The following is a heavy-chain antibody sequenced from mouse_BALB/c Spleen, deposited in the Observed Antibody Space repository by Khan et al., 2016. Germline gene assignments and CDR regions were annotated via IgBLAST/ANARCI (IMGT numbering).Heavy chain of an antibody. V-gene: IGHV1-69*01. J-gene: IGHJ3*01. CDR2: IDTSDSYT. CDR1: GYTFTDYW. CDR3: ARARRFSWFAY. Sequence: QVQLKQSGAELVMPGASVKMSCKASGYTFTDYWMHWVKQRPGQGLEWIGAIDTSDSYTSYNQKFEGKATLTVDESSSTAYMQLSSLTSEDSAVYYCARARRFSWFAYWGQGTLVTVSA.